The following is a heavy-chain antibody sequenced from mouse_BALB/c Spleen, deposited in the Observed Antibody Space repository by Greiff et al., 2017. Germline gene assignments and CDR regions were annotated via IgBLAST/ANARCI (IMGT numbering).Heavy chain of an antibody. Sequence: VQLQQSGPGLVAPSQSLSITCTVSGFSLTSYGVHWVRQPPGKGLEWLGVIWAGGSTNYNSALMSRLSISKDNSKSQVFLKMNSLQTDDTAMYYCARDLLDPPLDYAMDYWGQGTSVTVSS. V-gene: IGHV2-9*02. J-gene: IGHJ4*01. CDR3: ARDLLDPPLDYAMDY. CDR2: IWAGGST. CDR1: GFSLTSYG.